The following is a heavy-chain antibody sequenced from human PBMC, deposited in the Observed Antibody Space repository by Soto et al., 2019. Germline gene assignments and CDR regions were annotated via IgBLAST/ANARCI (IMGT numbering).Heavy chain of an antibody. J-gene: IGHJ6*02. CDR2: IIPIPGTA. CDR1: GGTFGSYA. D-gene: IGHD2-2*01. V-gene: IGHV1-69*01. Sequence: QVQLVQSGAEVKKPGSSVKVSCKASGGTFGSYAISWVRQAPGQGLEWMGGIIPIPGTANYAQKFQGRVTIAADESTSTAYMELISLRSEDTAVYYCARSQGSSTSLDIYYYYYYGMDVWGQGTTVTVSS. CDR3: ARSQGSSTSLDIYYYYYYGMDV.